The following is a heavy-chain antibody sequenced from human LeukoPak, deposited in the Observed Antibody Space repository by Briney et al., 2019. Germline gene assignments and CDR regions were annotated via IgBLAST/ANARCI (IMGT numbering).Heavy chain of an antibody. CDR2: IYSGGST. Sequence: PGGSLRLSCAASGFTFSDYWMSWVRQAPGKGLEWVSVIYSGGSTYYADSVKGRFTLSRDDSKNTLYLQMNSLRAEDTAVYYCAREAMVTNAFDIWGQGTMVTVSS. V-gene: IGHV3-53*01. CDR3: AREAMVTNAFDI. J-gene: IGHJ3*02. CDR1: GFTFSDYW. D-gene: IGHD5-18*01.